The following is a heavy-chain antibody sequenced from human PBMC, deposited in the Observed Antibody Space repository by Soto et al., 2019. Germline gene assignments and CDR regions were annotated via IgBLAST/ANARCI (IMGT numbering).Heavy chain of an antibody. CDR2: IYYSGST. D-gene: IGHD3-3*01. J-gene: IGHJ6*02. Sequence: LSLTCTVSGGSISSSSYYWGWIRQPPGKGLEWIESIYYSGSTYYNPSLKSRVTISVDTSKNQFSLKLSSVTAADTAVYYCAREWLLRRSYYYGMDVWGQGTTVTVSS. V-gene: IGHV4-39*01. CDR1: GGSISSSSYY. CDR3: AREWLLRRSYYYGMDV.